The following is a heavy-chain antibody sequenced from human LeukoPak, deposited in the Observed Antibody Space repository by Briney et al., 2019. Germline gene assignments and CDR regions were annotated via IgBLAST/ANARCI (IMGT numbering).Heavy chain of an antibody. CDR2: IYSGGST. Sequence: GGSLRLSCAASGFTVSSNYMSWVRQAPGKGLEWVSVIYSGGSTYYADSVKGRFTISRDNSKNTLYLQMNSLRAEDTAVYYCARSSSGYYDSSGYPTPYGMDVWGQGTTVTVSS. CDR3: ARSSSGYYDSSGYPTPYGMDV. CDR1: GFTVSSNY. V-gene: IGHV3-66*01. D-gene: IGHD3-22*01. J-gene: IGHJ6*02.